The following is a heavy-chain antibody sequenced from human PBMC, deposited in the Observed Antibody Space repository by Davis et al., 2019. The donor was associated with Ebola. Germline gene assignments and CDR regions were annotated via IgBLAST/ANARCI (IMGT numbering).Heavy chain of an antibody. J-gene: IGHJ4*02. CDR2: IYYTGST. CDR1: GGSISSSGYY. D-gene: IGHD3-10*01. V-gene: IGHV4-39*01. Sequence: MPSETLSLTCTVSGGSISSSGYYWGWIRQPPGKGLEWIGSIYYTGSTYYNPSLKSRVTISVDTSKNQFSLKLSSVTAADTAVYYCARGQRYYGSGRWNYWGQGTLVTVSS. CDR3: ARGQRYYGSGRWNY.